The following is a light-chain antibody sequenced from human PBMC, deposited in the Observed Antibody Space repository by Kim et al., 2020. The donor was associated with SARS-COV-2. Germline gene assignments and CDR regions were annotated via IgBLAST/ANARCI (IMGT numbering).Light chain of an antibody. CDR3: SSYTSSSTSR. J-gene: IGLJ1*01. V-gene: IGLV2-14*03. Sequence: GQSIPISCTETSSDVGGYNYVSWYQQHPGKAPKLMIYDVSNRPSGVSNRFSGSKSGNTASLTISGLQAEDEADYYCSSYTSSSTSRFGTGTKVTVL. CDR1: SSDVGGYNY. CDR2: DVS.